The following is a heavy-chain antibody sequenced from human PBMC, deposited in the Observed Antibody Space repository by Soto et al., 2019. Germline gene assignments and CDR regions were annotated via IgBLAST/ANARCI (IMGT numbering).Heavy chain of an antibody. CDR2: ISSSSSYI. Sequence: EVQLVESGGGLVKPGGSLRLSCAASGFTFSSYSMNWVRQAPGKGLEWVSSISSSSSYIYYADSVKGRFTISRDNAKNSLYLQMNSLRAEDTAVYYCARDLGITMTQGNYWGQGTLVTVSS. CDR1: GFTFSSYS. CDR3: ARDLGITMTQGNY. D-gene: IGHD3-22*01. J-gene: IGHJ4*02. V-gene: IGHV3-21*01.